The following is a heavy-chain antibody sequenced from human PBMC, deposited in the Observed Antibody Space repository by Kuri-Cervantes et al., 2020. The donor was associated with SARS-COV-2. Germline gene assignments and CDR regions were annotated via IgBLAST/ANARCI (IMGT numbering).Heavy chain of an antibody. CDR2: INHSGST. V-gene: IGHV4-34*01. Sequence: PETLSLTCAAYGGSFSGYYWSWIRQPPGKGLEWIGEINHSGSTNYNPSLKSRVTVSVDTSKNQFSLKLSSVTAADTAVYYCARGAAMGDPRWFDPWGQGTLVTVSS. CDR3: ARGAAMGDPRWFDP. J-gene: IGHJ5*02. D-gene: IGHD2-2*01. CDR1: GGSFSGYY.